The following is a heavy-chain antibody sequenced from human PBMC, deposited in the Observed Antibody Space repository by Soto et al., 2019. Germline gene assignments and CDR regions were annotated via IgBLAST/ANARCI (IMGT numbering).Heavy chain of an antibody. V-gene: IGHV4-59*01. CDR2: IYYSGST. J-gene: IGHJ6*02. Sequence: SETLSLTCTVSGGSISSYYWSWIRQPPGKGLEWIGYIYYSGSTNYNPSLKSRVTISVDTSKNQFSLKLSSVTAADTAVYYCARDQSDSSGWYGDYYYCGMDVWGQGTTVTVSS. CDR1: GGSISSYY. CDR3: ARDQSDSSGWYGDYYYCGMDV. D-gene: IGHD6-19*01.